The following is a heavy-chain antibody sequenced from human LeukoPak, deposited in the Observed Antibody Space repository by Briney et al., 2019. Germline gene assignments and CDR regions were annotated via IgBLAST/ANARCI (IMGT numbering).Heavy chain of an antibody. CDR3: ARDPITMVRGVMWFDP. CDR1: GFTFSSYG. J-gene: IGHJ5*02. V-gene: IGHV3-30*03. CDR2: ISDDGSNK. D-gene: IGHD3-10*01. Sequence: PGRSLRLSCAASGFTFSSYGMHWVRQAPGKGLEWVAAISDDGSNKYYADSVKGRFTISRDNSKNTLYLQMNSLRAEDTAVYYCARDPITMVRGVMWFDPWGQGTLVTVSS.